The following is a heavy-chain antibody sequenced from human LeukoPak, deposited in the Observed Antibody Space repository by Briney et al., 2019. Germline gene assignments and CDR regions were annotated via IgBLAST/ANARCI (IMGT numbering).Heavy chain of an antibody. J-gene: IGHJ4*02. Sequence: GASVKVSCKASGYSFTDYYMHWVRQAPGQGLEWMGWINPNSGVTNYAQKFQGRVTMTRDTSISTAYMELSRLRSDDTAVYYCARVHLDTAMDSFDYWGQGTLVTVSS. CDR3: ARVHLDTAMDSFDY. CDR2: INPNSGVT. CDR1: GYSFTDYY. V-gene: IGHV1-2*02. D-gene: IGHD5-18*01.